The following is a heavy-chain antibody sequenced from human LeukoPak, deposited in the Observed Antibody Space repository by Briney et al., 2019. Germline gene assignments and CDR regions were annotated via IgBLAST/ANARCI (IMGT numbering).Heavy chain of an antibody. CDR3: VGVETITMVRGASGDV. Sequence: GGSLRLSCAASGFTFSTYAMTWVRQAPGKGLEWVSVIHSGGRAYYADSVKGRLTTSRDNSKNTLDLQMNSLSVEDTAVYYCVGVETITMVRGASGDVWGKGTTVTVSS. D-gene: IGHD3-10*01. J-gene: IGHJ6*04. V-gene: IGHV3-66*02. CDR2: IHSGGRA. CDR1: GFTFSTYA.